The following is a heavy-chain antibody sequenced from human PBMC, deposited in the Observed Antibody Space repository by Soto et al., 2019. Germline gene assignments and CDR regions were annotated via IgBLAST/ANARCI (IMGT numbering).Heavy chain of an antibody. CDR2: FYPGDSET. Sequence: GESLKISCKGSGYSFCSHWSAWMRQMPGKGLEYMGIFYPGDSETRNSPSFQGQVNMSADKSLSTAYLQWRSLKASDTAIYYCARLDSTGYRPEYWGQGTVVTVSS. CDR3: ARLDSTGYRPEY. V-gene: IGHV5-51*01. D-gene: IGHD2-2*03. J-gene: IGHJ4*02. CDR1: GYSFCSHW.